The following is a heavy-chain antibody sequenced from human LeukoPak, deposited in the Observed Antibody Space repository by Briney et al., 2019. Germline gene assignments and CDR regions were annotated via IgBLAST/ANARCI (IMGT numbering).Heavy chain of an antibody. V-gene: IGHV1-8*01. CDR1: GYSFSNFH. CDR2: VSPKTGDR. J-gene: IGHJ5*02. Sequence: GASVKISFTASGYSFSNFHINWVRQASGQGLEWIGWVSPKTGDRGYALKFQGRVTMTSDTSETTVYMEVRSLTSEDTAVYYCARTPPKGDIDTWGQGTMVTVSS. CDR3: ARTPPKGDIDT. D-gene: IGHD2-21*02.